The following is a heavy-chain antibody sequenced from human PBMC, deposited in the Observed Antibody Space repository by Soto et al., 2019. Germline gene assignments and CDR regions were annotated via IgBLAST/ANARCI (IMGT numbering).Heavy chain of an antibody. V-gene: IGHV1-69*02. CDR1: GGSFSSYT. J-gene: IGHJ4*02. D-gene: IGHD5-12*01. CDR3: ASHNGMATVLYY. Sequence: QVQLVQSGAEVKKPGSSVKVSCKASGGSFSSYTFSWVRHAPGQGLEWMGRIIPTLHIANYAQKIQGRVTITADESTGTDYMEQSSLTSDETAVYYCASHNGMATVLYYWGQGTLVPVSS. CDR2: IIPTLHIA.